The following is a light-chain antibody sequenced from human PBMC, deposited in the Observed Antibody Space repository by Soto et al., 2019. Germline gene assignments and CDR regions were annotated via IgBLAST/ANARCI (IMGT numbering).Light chain of an antibody. Sequence: QSVLTQPASVSGSPGQSIPISCTGTSSDVGGYNYVSWYQQHPGKAPKLMIYEVSNRPSGVSNRFSGSKSGNTASLTISGLQAEDEADYYCSSYTSSSTVVFGGGTKLTV. J-gene: IGLJ2*01. CDR2: EVS. CDR3: SSYTSSSTVV. CDR1: SSDVGGYNY. V-gene: IGLV2-14*01.